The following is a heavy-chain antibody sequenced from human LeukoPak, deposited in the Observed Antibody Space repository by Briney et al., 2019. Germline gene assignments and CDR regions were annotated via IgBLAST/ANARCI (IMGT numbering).Heavy chain of an antibody. CDR1: GFTFSSYA. V-gene: IGHV3-23*01. Sequence: GGSLRLSCAASGFTFSSYAMSWVRQAPGKGLEWVSAISGSGGSTYYADSVKGRFTISRDNSKNTLYLQMNSLRAEDTAVYYCARAGGIVVVVAATSGGMDVWGQGTTVTVSS. CDR3: ARAGGIVVVVAATSGGMDV. CDR2: ISGSGGST. J-gene: IGHJ6*02. D-gene: IGHD2-15*01.